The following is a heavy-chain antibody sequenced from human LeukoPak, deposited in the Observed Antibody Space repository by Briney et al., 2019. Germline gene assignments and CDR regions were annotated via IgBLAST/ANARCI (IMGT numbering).Heavy chain of an antibody. CDR3: ARMHYYDSSGLNWFDP. CDR1: GYTFTSYD. J-gene: IGHJ5*02. Sequence: ASVKVSCKASGYTFTSYDINWVRQATGQGLEWMGWVNPNSGNTGYAQKFQGRVTMTGDTSISTAYMELSSLRSDDTAVYYCARMHYYDSSGLNWFDPWGQGTLVTVSS. D-gene: IGHD3-22*01. V-gene: IGHV1-8*01. CDR2: VNPNSGNT.